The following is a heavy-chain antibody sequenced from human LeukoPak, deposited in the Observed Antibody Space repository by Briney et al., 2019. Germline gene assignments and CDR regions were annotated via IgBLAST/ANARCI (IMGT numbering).Heavy chain of an antibody. CDR3: ARGRDSSGYFYYYYYMDV. Sequence: PSETLSLTCTVSGGSISSSSYYWSWIRQPPGKGLEWIGEINHSGSTNYNPSLKSRVTISVDTSKNQFSLKLSSVTAADTAVYYCARGRDSSGYFYYYYYMDVWGKGTTVTVSS. D-gene: IGHD3-22*01. CDR2: INHSGST. J-gene: IGHJ6*03. V-gene: IGHV4-39*07. CDR1: GGSISSSSYY.